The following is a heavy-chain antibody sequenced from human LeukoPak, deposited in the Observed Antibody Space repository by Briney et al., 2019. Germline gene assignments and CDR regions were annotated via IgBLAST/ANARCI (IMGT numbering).Heavy chain of an antibody. D-gene: IGHD1-26*01. CDR3: THDTMVGIS. V-gene: IGHV3-23*05. CDR1: GFSFSRNA. Sequence: PGGSLRLSCVASGFSFSRNAMNWLRQPPGKGLEWVSGVGSSNTDTSYADSVKGRFTISRDNSQNTVSLVMNNLRAEDTAIYCATHDTMVGISWGQGTLVTVSS. CDR2: VGSSNTDT. J-gene: IGHJ4*02.